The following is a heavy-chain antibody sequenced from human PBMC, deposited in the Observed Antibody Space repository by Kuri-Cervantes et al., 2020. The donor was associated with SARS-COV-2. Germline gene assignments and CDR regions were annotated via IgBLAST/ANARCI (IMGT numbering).Heavy chain of an antibody. V-gene: IGHV4-39*07. J-gene: IGHJ4*02. CDR2: IYYSGST. D-gene: IGHD3-10*01. CDR1: GGAISSSSYY. Sequence: SETLSLTCTVSGGAISSSSYYWGWIRQPPGKGLEWIGSIYYSGSTYYNPSLKSRVTISVDTSKNQFSLKLSSVTAADTAVYYCARVQSQNYYGSGSPFDYWGQGTLVTVSS. CDR3: ARVQSQNYYGSGSPFDY.